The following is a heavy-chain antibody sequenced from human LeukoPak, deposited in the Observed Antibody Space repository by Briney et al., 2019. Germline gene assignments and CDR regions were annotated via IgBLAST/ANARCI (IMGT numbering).Heavy chain of an antibody. J-gene: IGHJ4*02. D-gene: IGHD6-6*01. CDR2: ITWNNGFI. CDR3: AKVRSLSLAATEPLDY. V-gene: IGHV3-9*01. Sequence: GRSLGLSCAASGFTFDDYAMHWVRQAPGKGLEWVSGITWNNGFIEYADSVKGRFTISRDNAKNSLILQMNSLRPEDTALYYCAKVRSLSLAATEPLDYWGQGTLVTVSS. CDR1: GFTFDDYA.